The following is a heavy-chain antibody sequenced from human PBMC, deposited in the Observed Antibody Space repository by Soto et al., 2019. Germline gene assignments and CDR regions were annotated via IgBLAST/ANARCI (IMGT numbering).Heavy chain of an antibody. J-gene: IGHJ5*02. V-gene: IGHV3-74*01. CDR2: INSDGSST. Sequence: LGLSWSASGXTFSSYWMHWVRQAPGKGLVWVSRINSDGSSTSYADSVKGRFTISRDNAKNTLYLQMNSLRAEDTAVYYCAREHIVVVPAATGFYNWFDPWGQGTLVTVSS. CDR3: AREHIVVVPAATGFYNWFDP. D-gene: IGHD2-2*01. CDR1: GXTFSSYW.